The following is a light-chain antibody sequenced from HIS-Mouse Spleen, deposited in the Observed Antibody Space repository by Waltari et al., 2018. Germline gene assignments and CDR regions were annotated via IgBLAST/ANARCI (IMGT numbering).Light chain of an antibody. CDR1: SSDVGSYNL. J-gene: IGLJ3*02. V-gene: IGLV2-23*01. CDR2: EGS. Sequence: QSALTQPASVSGSPGQSITISCTGTSSDVGSYNLVSWYQQHPGKAPKLMIYEGSKRPSGVSNRFSGSKSGNTASLTSSGLQAEDEADYYGCSYAGSSTWVFGGGTKLTVL. CDR3: CSYAGSSTWV.